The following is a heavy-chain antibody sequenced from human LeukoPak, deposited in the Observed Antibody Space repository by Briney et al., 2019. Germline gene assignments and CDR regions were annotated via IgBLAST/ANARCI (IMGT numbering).Heavy chain of an antibody. Sequence: ASVKVSCKASGYTFTDYYMHWVRQAPGQGLEWMGWINPNNGGRIYAQKFQGRVAMTRDTSISTAYMEVSSLRDEDTALYYCAKVDPQGGLHIDYWGQGTQVTVSS. CDR1: GYTFTDYY. CDR2: INPNNGGR. J-gene: IGHJ4*02. V-gene: IGHV1-2*02. D-gene: IGHD1-26*01. CDR3: AKVDPQGGLHIDY.